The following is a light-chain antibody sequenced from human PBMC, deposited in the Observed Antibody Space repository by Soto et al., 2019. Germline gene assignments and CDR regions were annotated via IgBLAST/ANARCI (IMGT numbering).Light chain of an antibody. J-gene: IGLJ1*01. CDR3: CSHAGTSTFV. CDR2: EVS. V-gene: IGLV2-23*02. CDR1: SSAVGSYNL. Sequence: QSVLTQPASVSGSPGQSITISCTRTSSAVGSYNLVSWYQQHPGEAPKLVIYEVSKQPSGVSNRFSGSKSGSTASLTISGLQAEDEADYYCCSHAGTSTFVFGTGTKVTVL.